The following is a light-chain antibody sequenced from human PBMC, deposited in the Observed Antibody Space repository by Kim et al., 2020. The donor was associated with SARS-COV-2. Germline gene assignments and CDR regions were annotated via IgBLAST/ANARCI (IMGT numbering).Light chain of an antibody. CDR3: LLSYSGARV. J-gene: IGLJ1*01. V-gene: IGLV7-46*01. CDR2: ETS. Sequence: PGGTVTLTWGSSTGAVTSGHYPYWFKQKPGQAPRTLIYETSNKYSWTPARFSGSLLGGKAALTLSGAQPEDEAEYYCLLSYSGARVFGTGTKVTVL. CDR1: TGAVTSGHY.